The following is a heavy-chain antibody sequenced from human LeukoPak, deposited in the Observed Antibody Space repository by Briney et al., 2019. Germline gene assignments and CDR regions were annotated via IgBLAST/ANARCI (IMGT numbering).Heavy chain of an antibody. CDR1: GFPFSSYA. D-gene: IGHD3-22*01. V-gene: IGHV3-30*01. J-gene: IGHJ4*02. CDR2: ISYDGSNK. Sequence: HPGGSLRLSCAASGFPFSSYAMHWVRQAPGKGLEWVAVISYDGSNKYYADSVKGRFTISRDNSKNTLYLQMNSLRAGDTAVYYCARDFYYDSSDQSGVDYWGQGTLVTVSS. CDR3: ARDFYYDSSDQSGVDY.